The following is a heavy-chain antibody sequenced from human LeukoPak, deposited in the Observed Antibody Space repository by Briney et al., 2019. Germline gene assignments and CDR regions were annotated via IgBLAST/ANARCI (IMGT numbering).Heavy chain of an antibody. CDR1: GFTFDDYA. CDR3: ARDRDYGDYQFDY. J-gene: IGHJ4*02. CDR2: ISWNSGII. V-gene: IGHV3-9*01. Sequence: AGRSLRLSCAASGFTFDDYAMHWVRHAPGKGLEWVSGISWNSGIIGYADSVKGRFTISRDNAKNSLYLQMNSLRAEDTAVYYCARDRDYGDYQFDYWGQGTLVTVSS. D-gene: IGHD4-17*01.